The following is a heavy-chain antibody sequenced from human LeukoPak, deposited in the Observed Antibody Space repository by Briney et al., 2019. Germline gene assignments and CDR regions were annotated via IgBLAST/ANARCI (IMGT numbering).Heavy chain of an antibody. Sequence: NTSETLSLTCAVYGGSFSGYYWSWIRQPPGKGLEWIGEINHSGSTNYNPSLKSRVTISVDTSKNQFSLKLSSVTAADTAVYYCARTGLYSSGWYGRAPPGGVFYYYYYMDVWGKGTTVTISS. V-gene: IGHV4-34*01. CDR3: ARTGLYSSGWYGRAPPGGVFYYYYYMDV. CDR2: INHSGST. D-gene: IGHD6-19*01. CDR1: GGSFSGYY. J-gene: IGHJ6*03.